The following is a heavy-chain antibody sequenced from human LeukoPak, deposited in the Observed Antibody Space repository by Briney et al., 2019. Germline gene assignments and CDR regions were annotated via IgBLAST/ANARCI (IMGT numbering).Heavy chain of an antibody. D-gene: IGHD3-10*01. J-gene: IGHJ2*01. CDR3: ARHEFVTWYFDL. V-gene: IGHV4-59*08. Sequence: PSETLSLTCTVSGGSISGYYWSWIRQPPGKGLECIGYIYYSGSTNYNPPLKSRVTISLDTSKNQFSLKLNSVTAADTAVYYCARHEFVTWYFDLWGRGTLVTVSS. CDR2: IYYSGST. CDR1: GGSISGYY.